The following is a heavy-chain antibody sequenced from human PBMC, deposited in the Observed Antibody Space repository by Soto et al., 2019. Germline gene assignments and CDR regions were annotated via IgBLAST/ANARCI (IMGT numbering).Heavy chain of an antibody. Sequence: SVKVSCKASGGTFSSYAISWVRQAPGQGLEWMGGIIPIFGTANYAQKFQGRVTITADKSTSTAYMELSSLRAEDTAVYYCAHQGTYDSSGYYYYGMDVWGQGTTVTVS. J-gene: IGHJ6*02. CDR1: GGTFSSYA. CDR2: IIPIFGTA. V-gene: IGHV1-69*06. CDR3: AHQGTYDSSGYYYYGMDV. D-gene: IGHD3-22*01.